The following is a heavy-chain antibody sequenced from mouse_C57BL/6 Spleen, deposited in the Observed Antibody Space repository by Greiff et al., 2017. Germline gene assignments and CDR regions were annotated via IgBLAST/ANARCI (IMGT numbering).Heavy chain of an antibody. D-gene: IGHD1-1*01. J-gene: IGHJ4*01. CDR3: TAGSSYGYAMDY. Sequence: EVKVEESGGGLVQPGGSMKLSCVASGFTFSNYWMNWVRQSPEKGLEWVAQIRLKSDNYATHYAESVKGRFTSSRDDSKSSVYLQMNNLRAEDTGIYYCTAGSSYGYAMDYWGQGTSVTVSS. CDR2: IRLKSDNYAT. CDR1: GFTFSNYW. V-gene: IGHV6-3*01.